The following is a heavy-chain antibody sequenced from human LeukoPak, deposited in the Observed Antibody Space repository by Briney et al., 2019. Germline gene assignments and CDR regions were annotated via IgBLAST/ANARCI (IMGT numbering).Heavy chain of an antibody. Sequence: SETLSLTCTVSGGSISSGSYYWSWIRQPAGKGLEWIGRIYTSGSTNYNPSLKSRVTISVDTSKNQFSPKLSSVTAADTAVYYCARGITILNWFDPWGQGTLVTVSS. CDR1: GGSISSGSYY. CDR2: IYTSGST. J-gene: IGHJ5*02. CDR3: ARGITILNWFDP. V-gene: IGHV4-61*02. D-gene: IGHD3-9*01.